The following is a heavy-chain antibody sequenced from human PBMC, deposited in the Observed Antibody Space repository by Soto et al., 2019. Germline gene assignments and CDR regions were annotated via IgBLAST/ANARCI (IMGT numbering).Heavy chain of an antibody. D-gene: IGHD3-10*01. CDR3: ARSLRPVIYYYYYYGMDV. Sequence: QVQLQESGPGLVKPSGTLSLTCAVSGGSISSSNWWSWVRQPPGKGLEWIGEIYHSGSTNYNPSLKSRVTISVDKSKNQFSLKLSSVTAADTAVYYCARSLRPVIYYYYYYGMDVWGQGTTVTVSS. CDR2: IYHSGST. J-gene: IGHJ6*02. V-gene: IGHV4-4*02. CDR1: GGSISSSNW.